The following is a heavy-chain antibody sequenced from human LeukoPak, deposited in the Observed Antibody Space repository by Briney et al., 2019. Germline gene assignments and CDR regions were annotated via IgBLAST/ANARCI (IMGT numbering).Heavy chain of an antibody. V-gene: IGHV3-7*01. D-gene: IGHD2-21*02. J-gene: IGHJ6*02. CDR1: GFTFSSYW. CDR2: IKEDGSEK. CDR3: VTFWGSKESDWLRDGMDV. Sequence: GGSLRLSCAASGFTFSSYWMSWVRQAPGKGLEWVATIKEDGSEKYYVGSVKGCFTISRDNAKKSLDLEMNSLRAEDAAVYYCVTFWGSKESDWLRDGMDVWGQGTTVTVSS.